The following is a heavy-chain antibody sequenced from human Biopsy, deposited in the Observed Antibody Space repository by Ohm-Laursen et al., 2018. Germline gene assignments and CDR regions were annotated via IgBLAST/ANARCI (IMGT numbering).Heavy chain of an antibody. J-gene: IGHJ6*02. CDR1: GFTFSSYW. CDR3: AKDLHNYGMDV. Sequence: SLRLSCAASGFTFSSYWMNWVRQVPGKGLVWVATINKDGSTLQYVDSVRGRFTISRVNAKNTLHLQMNSLRADDTAIYYCAKDLHNYGMDVWGQGTTVTVSS. CDR2: INKDGSTL. V-gene: IGHV3-74*03.